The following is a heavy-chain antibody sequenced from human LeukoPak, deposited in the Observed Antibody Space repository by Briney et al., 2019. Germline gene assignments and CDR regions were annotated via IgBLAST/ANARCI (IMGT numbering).Heavy chain of an antibody. V-gene: IGHV7-4-1*02. CDR2: INTNTRNP. D-gene: IGHD3-22*01. CDR3: ARAIKGNYYDSSGYYYFDY. J-gene: IGHJ4*02. CDR1: GHAFTTYA. Sequence: ASVKVSCKTSGHAFTTYAVNWVRQAPGQGLEWMGWINTNTRNPTYAQGFTGRFVFSLDTSVSTAYLQISSLEAEDTAVYYCARAIKGNYYDSSGYYYFDYWGQGTLVIVSS.